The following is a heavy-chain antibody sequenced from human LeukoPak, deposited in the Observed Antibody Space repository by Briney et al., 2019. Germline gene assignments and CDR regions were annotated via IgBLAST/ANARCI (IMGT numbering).Heavy chain of an antibody. D-gene: IGHD6-13*01. V-gene: IGHV2-70*11. J-gene: IGHJ4*02. CDR1: GISLSTSGMC. CDR3: ARILIAAAGTIPLDY. Sequence: ESGPTLVNPTQTLTLTCTFSGISLSTSGMCVSWIRQPPGKALEWLARIDWDDDKYYSTSLKTRLTISKDTSKNQAVLTMTNMDPVDTATYYCARILIAAAGTIPLDYWGQGTLVTVSS. CDR2: IDWDDDK.